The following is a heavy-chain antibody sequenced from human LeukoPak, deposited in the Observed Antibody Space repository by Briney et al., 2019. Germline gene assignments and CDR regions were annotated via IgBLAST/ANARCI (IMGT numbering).Heavy chain of an antibody. V-gene: IGHV1-18*04. Sequence: ASVKVSCKASGYTFTSYGISWVRQAPGQGLEWVGWISTYNGNTDYPQKLQGRVTMTTDTSTSTAYMELSRLRSDDTAVYYCAKVASTTRRHDAFDIWGQGTLVTVSS. CDR2: ISTYNGNT. J-gene: IGHJ3*02. CDR3: AKVASTTRRHDAFDI. CDR1: GYTFTSYG. D-gene: IGHD1-1*01.